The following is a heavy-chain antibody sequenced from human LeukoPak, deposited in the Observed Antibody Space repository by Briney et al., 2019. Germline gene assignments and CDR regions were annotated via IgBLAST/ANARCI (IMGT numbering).Heavy chain of an antibody. V-gene: IGHV1-69*13. J-gene: IGHJ6*02. CDR1: GGTFSSYA. CDR2: IIPIFGTA. Sequence: GASVKVSCTASGGTFSSYAISWVRQAPGQGLEWMGGIIPIFGTANYAQKFQGRVTITADESTSTAYMELSSLRSEDTAVYYCGATYGSGSYLNGMDVWGQGTTVTVSS. D-gene: IGHD3-10*01. CDR3: GATYGSGSYLNGMDV.